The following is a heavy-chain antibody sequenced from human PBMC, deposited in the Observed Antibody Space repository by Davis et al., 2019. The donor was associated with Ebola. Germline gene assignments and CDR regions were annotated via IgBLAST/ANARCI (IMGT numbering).Heavy chain of an antibody. CDR3: AKEYFPPQDIVVVVAAFYGMDV. J-gene: IGHJ6*04. V-gene: IGHV3-33*06. Sequence: SVKGRFTISRDNSKNTLYLQMNSLRAEDTAVYYCAKEYFPPQDIVVVVAAFYGMDVWGKGTTVTVSS. D-gene: IGHD2-15*01.